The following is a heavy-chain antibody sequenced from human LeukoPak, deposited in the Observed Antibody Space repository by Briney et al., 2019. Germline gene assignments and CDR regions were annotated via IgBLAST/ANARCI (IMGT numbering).Heavy chain of an antibody. CDR1: GGSISSSSYY. CDR2: IYYSGST. Sequence: SETLSLTCTVSGGSISSSSYYWGWIRQPPGKGLEWIGSIYYSGSTYYNPSLKSRVTISVDTSKNQFSLKLSSVTAADTAVYYCARRGTCGSGSYNTPYFDYWGQGTLVTVSS. J-gene: IGHJ4*02. D-gene: IGHD3-10*01. CDR3: ARRGTCGSGSYNTPYFDY. V-gene: IGHV4-39*07.